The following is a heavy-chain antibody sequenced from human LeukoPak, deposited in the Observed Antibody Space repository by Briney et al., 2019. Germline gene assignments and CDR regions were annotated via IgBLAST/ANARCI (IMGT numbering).Heavy chain of an antibody. V-gene: IGHV1-3*01. CDR1: GYTFTSYA. Sequence: ASVKVSCKASGYTFTSYAMHWVRQAPGQRLEWMGWINAGNGNTKYSQKSQGRVTITRDTSASTAYMELSSLRSEDTAVYYCARVGYGDYSFDYWGQGTLVTVSS. CDR2: INAGNGNT. J-gene: IGHJ4*02. CDR3: ARVGYGDYSFDY. D-gene: IGHD4-17*01.